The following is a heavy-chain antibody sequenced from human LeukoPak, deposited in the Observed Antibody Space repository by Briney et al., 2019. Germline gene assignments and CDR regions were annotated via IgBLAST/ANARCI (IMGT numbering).Heavy chain of an antibody. Sequence: SETLSLTCSVSDDSISSYYWSWIRQPPGKGLEWVGCIYYSGSTNYNPSLKSRVTISIDTSKNQFSLKMRSVTAADTAVYYCARGYGGSYSGEDYYFDYWGQGTLVTVSS. D-gene: IGHD1-26*01. V-gene: IGHV4-59*01. CDR3: ARGYGGSYSGEDYYFDY. J-gene: IGHJ4*02. CDR1: DDSISSYY. CDR2: IYYSGST.